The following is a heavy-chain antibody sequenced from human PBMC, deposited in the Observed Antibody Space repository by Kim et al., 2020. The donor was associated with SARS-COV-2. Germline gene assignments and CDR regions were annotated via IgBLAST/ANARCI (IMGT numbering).Heavy chain of an antibody. CDR2: ISYDGSNK. CDR3: AKDLQFSRSLSSYGMDV. D-gene: IGHD4-4*01. CDR1: GFTFSGYG. V-gene: IGHV3-30*18. J-gene: IGHJ6*02. Sequence: GGSLRLSCAASGFTFSGYGMHWVRQAPGKGLEWVAAISYDGSNKYYADSVKGRFTISRDNSKNMMYLQMNSLRAEDTAVYYCAKDLQFSRSLSSYGMDVWGQGTTVTVSS.